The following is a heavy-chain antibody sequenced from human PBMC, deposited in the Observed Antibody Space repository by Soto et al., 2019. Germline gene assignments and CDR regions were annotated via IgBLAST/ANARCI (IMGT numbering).Heavy chain of an antibody. CDR3: AKATATGGGAFDI. Sequence: PGGSLRLSCAASGFTFSSYDMSWVRQAPGKGLEWVSTILVGGSTHYPDSVKGRFTISRDYSKNTLFLQMNSLSAGDTAVYYCAKATATGGGAFDICGQGTMVTVSS. D-gene: IGHD2-8*02. CDR1: GFTFSSYD. V-gene: IGHV3-23*01. J-gene: IGHJ3*02. CDR2: ILVGGST.